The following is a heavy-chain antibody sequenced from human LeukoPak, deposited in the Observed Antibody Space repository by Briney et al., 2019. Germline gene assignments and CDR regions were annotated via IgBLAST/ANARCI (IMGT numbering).Heavy chain of an antibody. CDR1: GGSISSGGYP. Sequence: PSQTLSLTCAVSGGSISSGGYPWSWIRQPPGKGLEWIGYIYHSGSTYYNPSLKSRVTISVDRSKNQFSLKLSPVTAAGTAVYYCARARVPIAAAGTGWFDPWGQGTLVTVSS. CDR2: IYHSGST. V-gene: IGHV4-30-2*01. D-gene: IGHD6-13*01. CDR3: ARARVPIAAAGTGWFDP. J-gene: IGHJ5*02.